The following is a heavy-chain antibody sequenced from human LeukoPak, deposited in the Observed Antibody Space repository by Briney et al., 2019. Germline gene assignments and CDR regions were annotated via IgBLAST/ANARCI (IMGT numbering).Heavy chain of an antibody. Sequence: ASVKVSCKASGGTFSSYAISWVRQAPGQGLEWMGGIIPIFGTANYAQKFQGRVTITADESTSTAYMELSSLRSEDTAVYYCARANYYDSSGYHNWFDPWGQGTLVTVSS. CDR2: IIPIFGTA. CDR1: GGTFSSYA. J-gene: IGHJ5*02. D-gene: IGHD3-22*01. CDR3: ARANYYDSSGYHNWFDP. V-gene: IGHV1-69*13.